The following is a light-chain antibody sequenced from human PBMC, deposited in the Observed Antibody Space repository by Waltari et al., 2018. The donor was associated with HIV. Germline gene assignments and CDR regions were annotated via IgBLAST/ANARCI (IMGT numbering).Light chain of an antibody. CDR1: HSIPNNF. V-gene: IGKV3-20*01. J-gene: IGKJ4*01. CDR2: GAS. Sequence: EIVLTQTPDTLFLSPGDRPTIQCRASHSIPNNFLAWYRHRRGQAPQFLMYGASRRAADIPDRFSGSGSGTEFTLVISRVEPEDFAVYFCQDYSRSPFTFGGGTTV. CDR3: QDYSRSPFT.